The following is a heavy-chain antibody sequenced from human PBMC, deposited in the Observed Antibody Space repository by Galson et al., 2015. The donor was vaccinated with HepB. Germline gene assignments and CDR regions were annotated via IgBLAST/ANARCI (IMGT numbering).Heavy chain of an antibody. CDR3: ASQGSQDAFEI. D-gene: IGHD3-10*01. Sequence: SVKVSCKASGRTFSSYAISWVRQAPGQGLEWIGGIIPIFGTANYAQKFQGRVTITADKSTSTAYMELSSLRSEDTAVYYFASQGSQDAFEIWGKGTMVTVSS. V-gene: IGHV1-69*06. CDR1: GRTFSSYA. J-gene: IGHJ3*02. CDR2: IIPIFGTA.